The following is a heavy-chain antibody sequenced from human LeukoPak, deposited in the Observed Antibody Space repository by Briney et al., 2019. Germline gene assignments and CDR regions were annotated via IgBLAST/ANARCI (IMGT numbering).Heavy chain of an antibody. D-gene: IGHD4-17*01. CDR3: TTDRPTVPLDY. CDR1: GFTFSNAW. Sequence: GGSLRLSCAASGFTFSNAWMSWVRQAPGKGLEWVGRIKSKTDGGTTEYAAPVKGRFTISRDDSKNTLYLQMNSLKTEDTAVYFCTTDRPTVPLDYWGQGTLVTVSS. CDR2: IKSKTDGGTT. J-gene: IGHJ4*02. V-gene: IGHV3-15*01.